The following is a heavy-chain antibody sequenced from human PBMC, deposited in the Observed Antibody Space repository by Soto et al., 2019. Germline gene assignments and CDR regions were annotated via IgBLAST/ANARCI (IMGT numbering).Heavy chain of an antibody. Sequence: PSETLSLTCTVSGGSISSSTYYWGWIRQLPGKGLEWLGSMFYSGSTYYNPSPKSRVTIYIDSSKNQFSLKLSSVTAADTAVYYCARHLVVAATTYNWFDLWGQGTLVTVSS. V-gene: IGHV4-39*01. CDR3: ARHLVVAATTYNWFDL. CDR1: GGSISSSTYY. D-gene: IGHD2-15*01. CDR2: MFYSGST. J-gene: IGHJ5*02.